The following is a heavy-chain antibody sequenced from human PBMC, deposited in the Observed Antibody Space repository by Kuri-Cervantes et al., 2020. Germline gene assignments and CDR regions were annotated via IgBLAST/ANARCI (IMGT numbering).Heavy chain of an antibody. CDR2: ISYDGSNK. D-gene: IGHD6-19*01. Sequence: GESLKISCAASGFTFSSYAMHWVRQAPGKGLEWVAVISYDGSNKYYADSVKGRFTISRDNSKYTLYLQMNSLRAEDTAVYYCVVIAVADKTDYWGQGTLVTVSS. J-gene: IGHJ4*02. CDR1: GFTFSSYA. V-gene: IGHV3-30-3*01. CDR3: VVIAVADKTDY.